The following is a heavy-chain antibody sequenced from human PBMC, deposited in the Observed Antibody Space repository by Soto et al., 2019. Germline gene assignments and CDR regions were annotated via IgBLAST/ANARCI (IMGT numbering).Heavy chain of an antibody. V-gene: IGHV1-3*01. D-gene: IGHD4-17*01. CDR3: ASGTVTTFHRGDYYDGMDV. CDR2: INAGNGNT. Sequence: ASVKVSCKASGHTFSTYAMHWVRQAPGQRLEWMGWINAGNGNTKYSENFQGRATITSDTSASTAYMDLSSLRSEDTAVYYCASGTVTTFHRGDYYDGMDVCGQGTPVTVSS. CDR1: GHTFSTYA. J-gene: IGHJ6*02.